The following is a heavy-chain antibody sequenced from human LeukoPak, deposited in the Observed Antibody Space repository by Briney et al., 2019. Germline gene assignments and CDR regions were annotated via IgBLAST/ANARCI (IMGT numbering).Heavy chain of an antibody. V-gene: IGHV3-48*01. J-gene: IGHJ5*02. CDR3: ARELEEGDGYNFGFDP. Sequence: GGSLRLSCAASGFTFSSFSMNWVRQAPGKGLEWVSYISDNSITIYYADSVKGRFTISRDNAKNSLFLQVNSLRSEDTAVYYCARELEEGDGYNFGFDPWGQGTLVTVSS. CDR1: GFTFSSFS. D-gene: IGHD5-24*01. CDR2: ISDNSITI.